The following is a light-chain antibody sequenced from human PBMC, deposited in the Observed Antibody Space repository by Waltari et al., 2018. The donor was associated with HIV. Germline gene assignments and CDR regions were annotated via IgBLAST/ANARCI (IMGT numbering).Light chain of an antibody. Sequence: VMTQSPDSLAVSLGERATINCKSSPSVLYSSNNKNYLAWYQQKTGQPPKLLVYWASTRESGVPGRFSGSGSGTDFTLTISSLQAEDVAVYYCQQYYSSPLTFGGGTKVEIK. CDR1: PSVLYSSNNKNY. V-gene: IGKV4-1*01. J-gene: IGKJ4*01. CDR3: QQYYSSPLT. CDR2: WAS.